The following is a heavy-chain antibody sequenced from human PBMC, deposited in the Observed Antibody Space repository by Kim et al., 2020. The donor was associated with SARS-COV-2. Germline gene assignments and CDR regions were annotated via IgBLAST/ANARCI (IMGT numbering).Heavy chain of an antibody. V-gene: IGHV3-23*03. Sequence: GGSLRLSCAASGFTFSTYAMSWVHQAPGMGLEWVSTIYSGGSGTFYADSVKGRFTISRDDSKSTLYLQINSLRAEDTAVYYCATTTSGWIFDYWGQGTMVTVSS. CDR3: ATTTSGWIFDY. CDR1: GFTFSTYA. J-gene: IGHJ4*02. D-gene: IGHD6-19*01. CDR2: IYSGGSGT.